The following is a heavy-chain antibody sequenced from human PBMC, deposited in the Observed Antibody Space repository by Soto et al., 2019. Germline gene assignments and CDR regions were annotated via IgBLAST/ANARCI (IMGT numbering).Heavy chain of an antibody. D-gene: IGHD3-16*01. J-gene: IGHJ4*02. Sequence: GEFLKVSCHGSGYRFINNWIGWVRQMPGKGLEWMGIINPADSDIKYSPSFQGQVTISADKSIGTAYLQWSSLKASDTAMYYCARHQRDDASRKIDCWGQGTLVTVSS. CDR1: GYRFINNW. CDR3: ARHQRDDASRKIDC. CDR2: INPADSDI. V-gene: IGHV5-51*01.